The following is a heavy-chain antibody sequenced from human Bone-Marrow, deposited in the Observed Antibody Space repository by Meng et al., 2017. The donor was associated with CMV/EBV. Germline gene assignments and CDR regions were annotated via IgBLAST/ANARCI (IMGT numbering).Heavy chain of an antibody. CDR1: GVSISSYY. D-gene: IGHD2-2*02. V-gene: IGHV4-59*01. CDR2: IYYSGST. Sequence: GSLRLSCTVSGVSISSYYWSWIRQPPGKGLEWIGYIYYSGSTNYNPSLKSRVTISVDTSKNQFSLKLSSVTAADTAVYYCARGGVVPAAILNYWGQGTLVTVSS. J-gene: IGHJ4*02. CDR3: ARGGVVPAAILNY.